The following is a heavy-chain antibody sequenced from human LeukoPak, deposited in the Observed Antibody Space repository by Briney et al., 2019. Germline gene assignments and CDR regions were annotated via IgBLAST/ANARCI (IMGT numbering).Heavy chain of an antibody. CDR2: IRQDGSVQ. Sequence: GGSLRLSCAASGFTFSSYWMSWVRQAPGKGLEWVANIRQDGSVQNYVDSVKGRFTISRDNPKNSAYLQMSSLRAEDTAVYYCARDGFLIMSSGLLDYWGQGTLVTVSS. D-gene: IGHD3-22*01. CDR1: GFTFSSYW. CDR3: ARDGFLIMSSGLLDY. J-gene: IGHJ4*02. V-gene: IGHV3-7*01.